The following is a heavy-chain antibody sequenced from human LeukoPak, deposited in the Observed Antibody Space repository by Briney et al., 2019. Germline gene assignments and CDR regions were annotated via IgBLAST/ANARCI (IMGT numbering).Heavy chain of an antibody. J-gene: IGHJ4*02. CDR2: ISGSGGST. Sequence: PGRSLRLSCAASGFTFSSYAMSWVRQAPGKGLEWVSAISGSGGSTYYADSVKGRFIISRDNSKNTLYLQMNSLRAEDTAVYYCAKADSSRKIETLDYWSQGTLVTVSS. D-gene: IGHD6-13*01. CDR3: AKADSSRKIETLDY. V-gene: IGHV3-23*01. CDR1: GFTFSSYA.